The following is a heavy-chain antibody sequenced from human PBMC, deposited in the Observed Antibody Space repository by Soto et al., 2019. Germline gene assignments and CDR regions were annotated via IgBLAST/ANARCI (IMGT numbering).Heavy chain of an antibody. CDR3: ARHIPYCGGDCYHR. CDR1: GYRFTSYW. D-gene: IGHD2-21*02. V-gene: IGHV5-10-1*01. J-gene: IGHJ5*02. CDR2: IDPSDSYT. Sequence: GESLKISCKGFGYRFTSYWIGWVRQMPGKGLEWMGRIDPSDSYTNYSPSFQGHVTISADKSISTAYLQWSSLKASDTAMYYCARHIPYCGGDCYHRWGQGTLVTVSS.